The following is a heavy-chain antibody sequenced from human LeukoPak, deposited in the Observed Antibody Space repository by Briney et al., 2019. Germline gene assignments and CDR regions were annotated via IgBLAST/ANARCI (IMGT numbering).Heavy chain of an antibody. D-gene: IGHD2-2*02. CDR2: ISYDGSNK. CDR1: GFTFSSYA. CDR3: ARPRLGYCSSTSCYTPDY. J-gene: IGHJ4*02. Sequence: PGGSLRLSCAASGFTFSSYAMHWVRQAPGKGLEWVAVISYDGSNKYYAGSVKGRFTISRDNSKNTLYLQMNSLRAEDTAVYYCARPRLGYCSSTSCYTPDYWGQGTLVTVSS. V-gene: IGHV3-30*04.